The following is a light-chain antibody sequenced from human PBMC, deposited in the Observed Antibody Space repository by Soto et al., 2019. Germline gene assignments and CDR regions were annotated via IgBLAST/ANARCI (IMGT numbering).Light chain of an antibody. V-gene: IGKV1-39*01. CDR1: QRISNY. CDR2: AAS. CDR3: QQSDSSPYT. J-gene: IGKJ2*01. Sequence: DIQMTQSPSSLSASVGDSVTIACRASQRISNYLNWYQQKPGRAPDLLIFAASILHSGVPSRFSGRGYGTDFTLTISSLQPEDFATYYCQQSDSSPYTFGQGTKLEI.